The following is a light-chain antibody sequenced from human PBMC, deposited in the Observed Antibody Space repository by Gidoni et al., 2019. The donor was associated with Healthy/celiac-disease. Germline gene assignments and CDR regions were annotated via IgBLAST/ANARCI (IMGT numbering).Light chain of an antibody. CDR3: SSYAGSNNYV. CDR1: SSYVGGYNY. V-gene: IGLV2-8*01. J-gene: IGLJ1*01. Sequence: QSALTHPPSASGSPGQSVTISCTGTSSYVGGYNYVSWYQQHPGKAPKLMIYEVSKRPSGVPDRFSGSKSGNTASLTVSGLQAEDEADYYCSSYAGSNNYVFGTGTKVTVL. CDR2: EVS.